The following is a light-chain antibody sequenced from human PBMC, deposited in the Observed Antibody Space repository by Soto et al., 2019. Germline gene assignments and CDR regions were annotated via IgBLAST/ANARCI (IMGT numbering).Light chain of an antibody. CDR1: NRHVVIYKY. CDR3: SSYTSRSTPV. Sequence: QSARTQPGSVSGSPGQTITISCTGTNRHVVIYKYVSWYQQLPGKAPKLMIYVVSNRPSGVSNRFSVSKSGNTASLTISELQAEDEADYYCSSYTSRSTPVFGGGTKVTVL. CDR2: VVS. J-gene: IGLJ2*01. V-gene: IGLV2-14*01.